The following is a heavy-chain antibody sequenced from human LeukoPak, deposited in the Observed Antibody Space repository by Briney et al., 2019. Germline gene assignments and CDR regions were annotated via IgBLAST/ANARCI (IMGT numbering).Heavy chain of an antibody. CDR3: ARVTYYYDSSGYRGGWFDP. D-gene: IGHD3-22*01. Sequence: GESLKISCKGSGYSFTSYWIGWVRPMPGKGLEWMGIIYPGDSDTRYSPSFQGQVTISADKSISTAYLQWSSLKASDIAMYYCARVTYYYDSSGYRGGWFDPWGQGTLVTVSS. V-gene: IGHV5-51*01. J-gene: IGHJ5*02. CDR2: IYPGDSDT. CDR1: GYSFTSYW.